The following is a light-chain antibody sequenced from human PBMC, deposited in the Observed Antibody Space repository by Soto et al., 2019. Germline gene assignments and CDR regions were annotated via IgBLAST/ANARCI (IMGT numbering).Light chain of an antibody. J-gene: IGLJ2*01. CDR1: SIGSKS. CDR2: YDD. Sequence: SYELTQPPSVSVAPGKTARISCGGSSIGSKSVHWYQQRPGQAPVVVIYYDDERPSGIPDRFSGSNFGNTATLIISRVEAGDEADYYCQVWDSSADDHVVFGGGTKVTVL. CDR3: QVWDSSADDHVV. V-gene: IGLV3-21*01.